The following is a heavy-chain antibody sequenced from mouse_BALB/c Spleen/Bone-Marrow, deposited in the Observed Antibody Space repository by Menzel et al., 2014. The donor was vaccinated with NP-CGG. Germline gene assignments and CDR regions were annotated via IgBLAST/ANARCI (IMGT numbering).Heavy chain of an antibody. CDR3: TRRGRRYAMYY. Sequence: EVQLVESGGGLVQPGGSMKLSCVASGSTFSNYWMNWVRKSPEKGLEWVAEIRLKSNNYATHYAESVKGRFTISRDDSKSSVYLQMNNLRAEDTGIYYCTRRGRRYAMYYWGQGASVTVSS. CDR1: GSTFSNYW. CDR2: IRLKSNNYAT. V-gene: IGHV6-6*02. J-gene: IGHJ4*01.